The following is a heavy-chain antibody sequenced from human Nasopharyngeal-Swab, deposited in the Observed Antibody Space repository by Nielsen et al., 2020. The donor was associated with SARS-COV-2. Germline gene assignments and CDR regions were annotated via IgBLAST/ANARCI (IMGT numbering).Heavy chain of an antibody. D-gene: IGHD3-22*01. J-gene: IGHJ4*02. V-gene: IGHV3-9*01. CDR3: ANDYEANPFYDSSGFLDY. CDR2: ISWHSGSI. CDR1: GFTFDDYG. Sequence: SLKISCVVSGFTFDDYGIHWVRQAPGKGPELVSGISWHSGSIYYPDSVKGRFTISRDKAKNSLYLQMNSLRAEDTALYFCANDYEANPFYDSSGFLDYWGQGTLVTVSS.